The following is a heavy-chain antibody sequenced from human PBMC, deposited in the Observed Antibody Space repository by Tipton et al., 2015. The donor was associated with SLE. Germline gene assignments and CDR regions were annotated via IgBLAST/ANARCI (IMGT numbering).Heavy chain of an antibody. D-gene: IGHD7-27*01. J-gene: IGHJ2*01. V-gene: IGHV3-74*01. CDR2: ITSDGTNS. CDR3: SSLHHWGQGTLVTVSSGGRLRLCYWHFHL. Sequence: SLRLSCAASGFSFSTYGMHWVRQAPGKGLVWVSHITSDGTNSNYADSVKGRFTISRDNAKNTLFLQLSSLRVEDMAVYYCSSLHHWGQGTLVTVSSGGRLRLCYWHFHLWGRGTLVTVSS. CDR1: GFSFSTYG.